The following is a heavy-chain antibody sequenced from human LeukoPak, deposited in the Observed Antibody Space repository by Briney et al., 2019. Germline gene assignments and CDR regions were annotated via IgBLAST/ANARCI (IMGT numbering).Heavy chain of an antibody. V-gene: IGHV4-34*01. CDR3: ARGDYGSGTYRGVYYYYPMDV. CDR1: GGSFSGYY. J-gene: IGHJ6*02. D-gene: IGHD3-10*01. CDR2: INDSGST. Sequence: SETLSLTCAVFGGSFSGYYWTWIRQPPGKGLEWVGEINDSGSTSYNPSLKSRVTISLGMSKNQFSLKLSSVTAADTAVYYCARGDYGSGTYRGVYYYYPMDVWGQGTTVTVSS.